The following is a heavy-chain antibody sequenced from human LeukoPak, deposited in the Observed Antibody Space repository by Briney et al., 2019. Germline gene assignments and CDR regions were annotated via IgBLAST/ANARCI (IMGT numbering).Heavy chain of an antibody. J-gene: IGHJ6*02. CDR2: IYHSGST. CDR3: ARARSGMDV. CDR1: GGSISSYY. Sequence: PSETLSLTCTVSGGSISSYYWSWVRQPPGKGLEWIGEIYHSGSTNYNPSLKSRVTISVDKSKNQFSLKLSSVTAADTAVYYCARARSGMDVWGQGTTVTVSS. D-gene: IGHD6-6*01. V-gene: IGHV4-59*12.